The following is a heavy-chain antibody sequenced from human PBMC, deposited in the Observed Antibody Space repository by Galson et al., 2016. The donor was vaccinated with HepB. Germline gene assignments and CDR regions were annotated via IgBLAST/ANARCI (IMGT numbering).Heavy chain of an antibody. CDR3: ARQLSSRPFDY. V-gene: IGHV1-46*01. CDR1: KYMFTSFF. D-gene: IGHD5-24*01. CDR2: IRPSGRST. Sequence: SVKVSCKASKYMFTSFFIHWVRQAPGQGLEWMGMIRPSGRSTTYAQNFRGRVTMTRDTSTTTVYMELNSLKFEDTAMYYCARQLSSRPFDYWGQGTLVTASS. J-gene: IGHJ4*02.